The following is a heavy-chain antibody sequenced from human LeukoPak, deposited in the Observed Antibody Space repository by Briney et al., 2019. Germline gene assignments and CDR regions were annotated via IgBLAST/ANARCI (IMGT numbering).Heavy chain of an antibody. V-gene: IGHV3-30-3*01. CDR3: ARDEGSSWFGDFDY. J-gene: IGHJ4*02. D-gene: IGHD3-10*01. CDR1: GFTFSSYA. Sequence: GGSLRLSCAASGFTFSSYAMHWVRPAPGKGLEWVAVISYDGSNKYYADSVKVRFTISRDNPKNTLYLQMNSLRAEDTAVYYCARDEGSSWFGDFDYWGQGTLVTVSS. CDR2: ISYDGSNK.